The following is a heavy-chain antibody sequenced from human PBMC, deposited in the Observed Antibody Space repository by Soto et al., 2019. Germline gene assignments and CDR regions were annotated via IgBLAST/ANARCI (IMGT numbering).Heavy chain of an antibody. CDR3: YSPTYSSDCHSYYVYYGFDG. CDR1: GFTFSNAW. V-gene: IGHV3-15*07. Sequence: GGSLRLSCAASGFTFSNAWMNWVRQAPWKGLEWVGRIKSKTDGGTTDYAAPVKGRFTISRDESKNTLYLQMNSLKTEDTAVYYCYSPTYSSDCHSYYVYYGFDGWGQGTLVTVS. CDR2: IKSKTDGGTT. J-gene: IGHJ6*02. D-gene: IGHD6-19*01.